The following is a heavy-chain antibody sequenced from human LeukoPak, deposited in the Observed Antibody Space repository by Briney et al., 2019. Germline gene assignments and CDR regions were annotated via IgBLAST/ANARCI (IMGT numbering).Heavy chain of an antibody. Sequence: GASVKVSCKASGYTFTGYYMHWVRQAPGQGLEWMGWINPNSGGTIYAQKFQGRVTMTRDTSISTAYMELSRLRSDDTAVYYCARGGYGDYFDYWGQGTLVTVSS. CDR3: ARGGYGDYFDY. CDR1: GYTFTGYY. D-gene: IGHD4-17*01. V-gene: IGHV1-2*02. J-gene: IGHJ4*02. CDR2: INPNSGGT.